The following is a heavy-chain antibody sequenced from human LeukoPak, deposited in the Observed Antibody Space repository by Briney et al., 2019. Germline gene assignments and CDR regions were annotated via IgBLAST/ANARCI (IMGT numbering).Heavy chain of an antibody. CDR1: GFTFSSYG. D-gene: IGHD1-26*01. J-gene: IGHJ4*02. CDR3: AKDTDSGSYYFDY. Sequence: GGSLRLSCAAPGFTFSSYGMHWVRQAPGKGLEWVAFIRYDGSNKYYADSVKGRFTISRDNSKNTLYLQMNSLRAEDTAVYYCAKDTDSGSYYFDYWGQGTLVTVSS. CDR2: IRYDGSNK. V-gene: IGHV3-30*02.